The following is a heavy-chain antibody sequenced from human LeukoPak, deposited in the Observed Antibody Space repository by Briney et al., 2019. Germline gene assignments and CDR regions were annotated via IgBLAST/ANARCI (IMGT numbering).Heavy chain of an antibody. CDR1: GYTFTSYG. Sequence: GASVKVSCKASGYTFTSYGISWVRQAPGQGLEWMGWISAYNGNTNYAQKLQGRVTMTTDTSTSTACMELRSLRSDDTAVYYCARGLRSGSSRNWFDPWGQGTLVTVSS. CDR2: ISAYNGNT. D-gene: IGHD1-26*01. J-gene: IGHJ5*02. CDR3: ARGLRSGSSRNWFDP. V-gene: IGHV1-18*01.